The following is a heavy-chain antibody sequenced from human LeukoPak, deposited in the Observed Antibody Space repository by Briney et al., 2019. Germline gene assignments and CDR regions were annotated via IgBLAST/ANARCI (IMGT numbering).Heavy chain of an antibody. V-gene: IGHV5-51*01. CDR1: GYIFSTYW. CDR2: TYPGNSDT. Sequence: GESLKISCKGSGYIFSTYWIGWVRQMPGKGLEWMGITYPGNSDTRYSPSFQGQVTISADRSISTAYLQWSSLKASDTAIYYCARRAYCSGDCTRHYSYYYSMDVWGQGTTVTVSS. J-gene: IGHJ6*02. CDR3: ARRAYCSGDCTRHYSYYYSMDV. D-gene: IGHD2-21*02.